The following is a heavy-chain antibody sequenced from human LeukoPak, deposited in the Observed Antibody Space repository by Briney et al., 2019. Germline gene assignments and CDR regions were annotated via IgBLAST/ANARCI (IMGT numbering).Heavy chain of an antibody. CDR1: GGSISSYY. V-gene: IGHV4-4*07. CDR2: IYTSGST. Sequence: PSETLSLTCTVSGGSISSYYWSWIRQPAGKGLEWIGRIYTSGSTNYNPSLKSRVTMSVDTSKNQFSLKLSSVTAADTAVHYCARDTPYYDFWSGYQNWFDPWGQGTLVTVSS. CDR3: ARDTPYYDFWSGYQNWFDP. J-gene: IGHJ5*02. D-gene: IGHD3-3*01.